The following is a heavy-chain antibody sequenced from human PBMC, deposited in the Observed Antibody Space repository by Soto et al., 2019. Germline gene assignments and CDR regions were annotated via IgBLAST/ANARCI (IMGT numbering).Heavy chain of an antibody. CDR2: ISFDGSKT. V-gene: IGHV3-30*03. D-gene: IGHD1-26*01. Sequence: QVQLVQSGGGVVQPGRSLSLSCEASGSTFSNYDMDWVRQAPGKGLEWVAIISFDGSKTYYADSVKSRFTVSRDNSKNTLFLQMNSLRPDDTATYYCVREGYSGSYVAFWGQGSLVTVSS. J-gene: IGHJ4*02. CDR1: GSTFSNYD. CDR3: VREGYSGSYVAF.